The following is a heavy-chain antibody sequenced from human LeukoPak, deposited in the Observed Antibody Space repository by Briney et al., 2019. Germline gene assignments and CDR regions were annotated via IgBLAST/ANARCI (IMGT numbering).Heavy chain of an antibody. Sequence: HPGGSLRLSCAASGFTVSSNYMSWVRQAPGKGLEWVSVIYSGGSTYYADSVKGRFTISRHNSKNTLYLQMNSLRAEDTAVYYCARENGDYDYYGMDVWGQGTTVTVSS. J-gene: IGHJ6*02. CDR2: IYSGGST. D-gene: IGHD4-17*01. CDR3: ARENGDYDYYGMDV. V-gene: IGHV3-53*04. CDR1: GFTVSSNY.